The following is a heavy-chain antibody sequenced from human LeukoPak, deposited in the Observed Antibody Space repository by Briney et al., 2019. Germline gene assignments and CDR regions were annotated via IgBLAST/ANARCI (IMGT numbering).Heavy chain of an antibody. CDR3: ASLHPTDDEWLSALDYWYMDV. CDR2: INHSGST. V-gene: IGHV4-34*01. Sequence: SETLSRTCAVYGGSFCGYYWSWIRQPPGKGLEWIGEINHSGSTHYNPSLKSRVTISVDTSKNQFSLKLSSVTAADTAVYYCASLHPTDDEWLSALDYWYMDVWGKGTTVTVSS. J-gene: IGHJ6*03. D-gene: IGHD3-3*01. CDR1: GGSFCGYY.